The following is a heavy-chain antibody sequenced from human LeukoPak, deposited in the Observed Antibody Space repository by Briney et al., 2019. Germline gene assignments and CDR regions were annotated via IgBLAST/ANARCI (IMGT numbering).Heavy chain of an antibody. Sequence: GGSLRLSCAGSAFIFSGHWMNWVRQTPGKGLEWVASIKEDGSERQYVDSVKGRFSISRDNTKGSLFLQLNSLRAEDTAVYYCARDDPGYCSGGSCRVTHSPEGRADAFDIWGQGTMVTVSS. CDR1: AFIFSGHW. J-gene: IGHJ3*02. V-gene: IGHV3-7*03. D-gene: IGHD2-15*01. CDR2: IKEDGSER. CDR3: ARDDPGYCSGGSCRVTHSPEGRADAFDI.